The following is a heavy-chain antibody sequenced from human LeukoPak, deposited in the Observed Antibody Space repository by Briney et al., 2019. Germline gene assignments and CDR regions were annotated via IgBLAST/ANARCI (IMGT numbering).Heavy chain of an antibody. CDR2: MNPNSGNT. CDR3: GRLWGSWDNYYYYMDV. D-gene: IGHD6-13*01. CDR1: GYTFTSYD. Sequence: ASVKVSCKASGYTFTSYDINWVRQATGQGLEWMGWMNPNSGNTGYAQKFQGRVTMTTNTSISTAYMELSSLRSEDTAVYYCGRLWGSWDNYYYYMDVWGKGTTVTVSS. J-gene: IGHJ6*03. V-gene: IGHV1-8*01.